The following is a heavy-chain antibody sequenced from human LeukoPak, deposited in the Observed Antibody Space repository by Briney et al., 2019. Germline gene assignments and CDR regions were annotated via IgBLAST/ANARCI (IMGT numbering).Heavy chain of an antibody. CDR3: ARGDWYFDL. Sequence: PGESLKISCRGSGYTFVDYWSGWVRQVPGKGLVWIGFIYPSDSDTRYSPSFQGQVTISADATTNIAFLQWNSLKASDTAMYYCARGDWYFDLWGRGTLVTVSS. V-gene: IGHV5-51*01. J-gene: IGHJ2*01. CDR1: GYTFVDYW. CDR2: IYPSDSDT.